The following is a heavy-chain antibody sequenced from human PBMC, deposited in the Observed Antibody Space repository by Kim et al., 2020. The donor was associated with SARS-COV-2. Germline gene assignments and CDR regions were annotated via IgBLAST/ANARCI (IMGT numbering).Heavy chain of an antibody. V-gene: IGHV3-23*01. D-gene: IGHD1-20*01. CDR2: VTSSGDNI. J-gene: IGHJ4*02. CDR1: GFTFSSYA. CDR3: AKGVVTGITGYFDY. Sequence: GGSLRLSCEASGFTFSSYAMSWVRQAPGKGLEWVSGVTSSGDNIYYADSVKGRFTISRDNSKYTLYLQMNSLRAEDTAVYYCAKGVVTGITGYFDYWGQGTLVTVSS.